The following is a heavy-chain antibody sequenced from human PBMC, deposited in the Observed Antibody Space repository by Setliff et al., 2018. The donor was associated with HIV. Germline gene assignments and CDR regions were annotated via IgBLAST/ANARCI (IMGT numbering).Heavy chain of an antibody. CDR1: GVSISDYY. CDR2: IYFSGST. V-gene: IGHV4-59*13. CDR3: ARGDGTKYYYYYYMDV. D-gene: IGHD1-7*01. J-gene: IGHJ6*03. Sequence: SETLSLTCTVSGVSISDYYWSWIRQPPGKGLEWIGYIYFSGSTNYNPSLKSRVTISVDTSKNQFSLKLSSVTAADTAVYYCARGDGTKYYYYYYMDVWGKGTTVTVSS.